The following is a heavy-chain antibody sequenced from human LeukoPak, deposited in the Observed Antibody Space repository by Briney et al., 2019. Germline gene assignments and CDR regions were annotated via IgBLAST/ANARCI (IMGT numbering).Heavy chain of an antibody. V-gene: IGHV3-21*01. CDR3: ARFALIVGHDALDS. D-gene: IGHD1-26*01. Sequence: SGGSLRLSCAASGFTFSSYSMNWVRQAPGKGLEWVSSISSSSSYIYYADSVKGRFTISRGNAKNSLYLQMNSLRAEDTAVYYCARFALIVGHDALDSWGQGTRVT. CDR2: ISSSSSYI. CDR1: GFTFSSYS. J-gene: IGHJ4*02.